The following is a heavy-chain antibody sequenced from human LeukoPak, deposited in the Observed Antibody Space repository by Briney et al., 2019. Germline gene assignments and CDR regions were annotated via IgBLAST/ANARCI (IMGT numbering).Heavy chain of an antibody. CDR2: INWNGGTT. CDR3: ARAGGYCSSTSCLKYYYYMDV. J-gene: IGHJ6*03. CDR1: GFTFDDYA. Sequence: GGSLRLSCAASGFTFDDYAMSWVRHAPGKGLEWVSGINWNGGTTHYADSVKGRFTISRDNAKNSLYLQMNSLRAEDTALYYCARAGGYCSSTSCLKYYYYMDVWGKGTTVTVSS. V-gene: IGHV3-20*04. D-gene: IGHD2-2*03.